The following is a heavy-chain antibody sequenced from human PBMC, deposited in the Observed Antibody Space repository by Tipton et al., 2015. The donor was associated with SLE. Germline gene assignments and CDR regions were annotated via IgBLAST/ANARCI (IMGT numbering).Heavy chain of an antibody. V-gene: IGHV4-4*07. D-gene: IGHD2-2*01. CDR1: GGSLSSDY. CDR2: IHFSGLT. Sequence: TLSLTCTVSGGSLSSDYWSWIRQPAGKGLEWIGRIHFSGLTRYNPSLQSRLTMSLDTSQNQLSLKLSSMTAAVTAVYYSARTVVPDVMGAFDIWGQGTMVTVSS. J-gene: IGHJ3*02. CDR3: ARTVVPDVMGAFDI.